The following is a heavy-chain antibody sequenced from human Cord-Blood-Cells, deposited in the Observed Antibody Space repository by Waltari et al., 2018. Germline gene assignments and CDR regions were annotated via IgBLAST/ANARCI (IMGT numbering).Heavy chain of an antibody. J-gene: IGHJ3*02. CDR1: GFTFSSYE. Sequence: EVQLVESGGGLVQPGGSLRLSCAASGFTFSSYEMNWVRQAPGKGLEWVSYISSSGSTIYYADSVKGRFTISRDNAKNSLYLQMNILRAEDTAVYYCAREARNFDWLYGAFDIWGQGTMVTVSS. CDR2: ISSSGSTI. CDR3: AREARNFDWLYGAFDI. D-gene: IGHD3-9*01. V-gene: IGHV3-48*03.